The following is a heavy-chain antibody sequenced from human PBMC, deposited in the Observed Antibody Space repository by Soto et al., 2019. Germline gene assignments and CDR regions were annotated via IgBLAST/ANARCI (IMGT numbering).Heavy chain of an antibody. V-gene: IGHV3-9*01. CDR3: AKELGGYSYGYELDY. J-gene: IGHJ4*02. CDR2: ISWNSGTK. Sequence: EVQLVDSGGGLVQPGRSLRLSCAASGFTFDSYAMHWVRQAPGKGLEWVSSISWNSGTKGYADSVKGRFTISRDNAKNCLYLQMDSLRAEDTALYYCAKELGGYSYGYELDYWGQGPLVTVSS. CDR1: GFTFDSYA. D-gene: IGHD5-18*01.